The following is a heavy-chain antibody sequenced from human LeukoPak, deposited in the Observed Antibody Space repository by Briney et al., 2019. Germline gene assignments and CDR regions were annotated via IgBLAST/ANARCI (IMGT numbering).Heavy chain of an antibody. CDR1: GFTVISNY. D-gene: IGHD3-10*01. V-gene: IGHV3-53*01. CDR3: ARHYSYGSGSYLPYLDY. Sequence: GGSLRLSCAASGFTVISNYMSWVRQAPGKGLEWVSVIYSGGSTYYADSVKGRFTISRDNSKNTLYLQMNSLRAEDTAVYYCARHYSYGSGSYLPYLDYWGQGTLVTVSS. J-gene: IGHJ4*02. CDR2: IYSGGST.